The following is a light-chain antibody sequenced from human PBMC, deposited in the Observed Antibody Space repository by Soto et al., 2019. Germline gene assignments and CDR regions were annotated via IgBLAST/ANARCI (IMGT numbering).Light chain of an antibody. CDR2: AAS. V-gene: IGKV1-39*01. Sequence: DIQMTQSPSSLSASVGDRVTISCRASQSISDYLNWYQQKPGKAPKLLIYAASSLQSGVPSRFSGSGSETDFTLTISRLQPEDFATYYCHQSYITPRTFGGGTRVEIK. J-gene: IGKJ4*01. CDR1: QSISDY. CDR3: HQSYITPRT.